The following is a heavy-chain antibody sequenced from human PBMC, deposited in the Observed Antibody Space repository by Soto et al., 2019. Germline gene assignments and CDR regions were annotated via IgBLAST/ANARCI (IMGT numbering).Heavy chain of an antibody. CDR3: AREVIGHNNYETIGYYFAH. J-gene: IGHJ4*02. V-gene: IGHV1-46*01. D-gene: IGHD3-16*01. CDR2: IDPSGGVT. Sequence: QVQLIQVGAEVKKPGASVKVSCRASGYTFTKFHIHWVRQAPGQGLEWMGMIDPSGGVTRDAQRFQGRITMTSDTSTSSVYMELRGPTSEDTAVYYCAREVIGHNNYETIGYYFAHWGPVTLVTVSS. CDR1: GYTFTKFH.